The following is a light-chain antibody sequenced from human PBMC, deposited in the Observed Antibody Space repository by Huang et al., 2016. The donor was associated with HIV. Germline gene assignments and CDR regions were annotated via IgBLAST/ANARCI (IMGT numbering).Light chain of an antibody. J-gene: IGKJ1*01. CDR1: QSVSRS. V-gene: IGKV3-15*01. CDR3: QQYDNWPPT. Sequence: EIVMTQSPATLSVSPGERATLSCRASQSVSRSLAWYQQKPGQAPRLLIYGASTRATGIPARFSGSGSGTEFTLTISSLQSEDFAVYYCQQYDNWPPTFGQGNKVEIK. CDR2: GAS.